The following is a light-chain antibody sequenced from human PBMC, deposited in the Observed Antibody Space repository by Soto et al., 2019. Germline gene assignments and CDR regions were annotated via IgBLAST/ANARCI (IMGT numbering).Light chain of an antibody. V-gene: IGKV1-27*01. CDR3: QKYNSAPRT. CDR2: AES. CDR1: QGISNY. J-gene: IGKJ1*01. Sequence: DIQMTQSPSSLSASVGDRVTITCRASQGISNYLAWYQQKPGKVPKLLIYAESTLQSGVPSRFSGSGSGTDFNLTISSLQPEDVATYYCQKYNSAPRTFGQGTKVEIK.